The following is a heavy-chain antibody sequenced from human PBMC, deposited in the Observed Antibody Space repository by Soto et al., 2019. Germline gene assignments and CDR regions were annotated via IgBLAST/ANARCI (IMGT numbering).Heavy chain of an antibody. J-gene: IGHJ4*02. CDR1: GYSFTSNW. Sequence: GESLKISCQGSGYSFTSNWIGWVRQMPGKGLEGMGIINPADSDIKYSPSFQGQVTSSADKSIGTAYLQWSSLKASDTAMYYCARHQRDDDSRTIDCRGQGTLVTVSS. CDR3: ARHQRDDDSRTIDC. CDR2: INPADSDI. D-gene: IGHD3-9*01. V-gene: IGHV5-51*01.